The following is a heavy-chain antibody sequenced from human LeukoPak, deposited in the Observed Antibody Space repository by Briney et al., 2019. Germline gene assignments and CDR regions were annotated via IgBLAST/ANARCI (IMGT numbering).Heavy chain of an antibody. CDR3: AKDWSYGELDAFDI. CDR1: GFTFSSYG. V-gene: IGHV3-33*06. J-gene: IGHJ3*02. Sequence: PGRSLRLSCAASGFTFSSYGMHWVRQAPGKGLEWVAVIWYDGSNKYYADSVKGRFTISRDNSKNTLYLQMNSLRAKDTAVYYCAKDWSYGELDAFDIWGQGTMVTVSS. D-gene: IGHD4-17*01. CDR2: IWYDGSNK.